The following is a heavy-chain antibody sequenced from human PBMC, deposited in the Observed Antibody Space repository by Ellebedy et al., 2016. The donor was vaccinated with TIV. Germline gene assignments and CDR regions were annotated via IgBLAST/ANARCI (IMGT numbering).Heavy chain of an antibody. CDR3: ARGHIVVVPAANYYYGMDV. J-gene: IGHJ6*02. CDR1: GGTFSSYA. V-gene: IGHV1-69*06. CDR2: IIPIFGTA. D-gene: IGHD2-2*01. Sequence: SVKVSXXASGGTFSSYAISWVRQAPGQGLEWMGGIIPIFGTANYAQKFQGRVTITADKSTSTAYMELSSLRSEDTAVYYCARGHIVVVPAANYYYGMDVWGQGTTVTVSS.